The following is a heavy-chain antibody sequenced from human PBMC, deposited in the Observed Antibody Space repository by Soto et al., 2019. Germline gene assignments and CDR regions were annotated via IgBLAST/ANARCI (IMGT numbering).Heavy chain of an antibody. CDR1: GFTFSSYA. J-gene: IGHJ4*02. Sequence: GGSLRLSCAASGFTFSSYAMSWVRQAPGKGLEWVSAISGSGGSTYYADSVKGRFTISRDNSKNTLYLQMNSLRAEDTAVYYCAKTTYYDFWSGYYPFDYWGQGTLVTVSS. V-gene: IGHV3-23*01. D-gene: IGHD3-3*01. CDR2: ISGSGGST. CDR3: AKTTYYDFWSGYYPFDY.